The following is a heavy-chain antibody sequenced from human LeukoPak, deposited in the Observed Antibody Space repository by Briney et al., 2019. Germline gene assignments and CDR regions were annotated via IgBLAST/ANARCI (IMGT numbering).Heavy chain of an antibody. CDR1: GGSISTSTYY. J-gene: IGHJ4*02. CDR2: ISYTGTT. CDR3: ASAPRQASIGGLDY. V-gene: IGHV4-39*02. D-gene: IGHD3-16*01. Sequence: PSETLSLTCTVSGGSISTSTYYWGWIRQPPGKGLEWIGAISYTGTTYYNPSLRSRVSISVDTSKNHFSLSLRSVTAADTALYYCASAPRQASIGGLDYWGQGTLVTVSS.